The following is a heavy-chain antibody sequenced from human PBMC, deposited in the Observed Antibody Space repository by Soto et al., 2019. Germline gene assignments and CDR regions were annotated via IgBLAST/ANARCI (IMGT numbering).Heavy chain of an antibody. J-gene: IGHJ5*02. CDR1: GGSISSSY. Sequence: SETLSLTCTVSGGSISSSYWSWIRQPPGKGLEWLAYIYDDGSANYNPSLKSRATISLDMSKNQFSLKLTTVTAADTAVYYCARDKYCSGGSCRKNWFDPWGQGTLVTVSS. D-gene: IGHD2-15*01. CDR2: IYDDGSA. CDR3: ARDKYCSGGSCRKNWFDP. V-gene: IGHV4-59*01.